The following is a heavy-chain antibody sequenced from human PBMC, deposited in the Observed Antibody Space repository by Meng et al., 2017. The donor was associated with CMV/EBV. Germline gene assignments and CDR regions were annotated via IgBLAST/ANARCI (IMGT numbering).Heavy chain of an antibody. CDR2: INPSGGST. CDR1: GYTFTSYY. Sequence: ASVKVSYKASGYTFTSYYMHWVRQAPGQGLEWMGIINPSGGSTSYAQKFQGRVTMTRDTSTSTVYMELSSLRSEDTAVYYCARQLARIAVADTDHDAFDIWGQGTMVTVSS. V-gene: IGHV1-46*01. J-gene: IGHJ3*02. CDR3: ARQLARIAVADTDHDAFDI. D-gene: IGHD6-19*01.